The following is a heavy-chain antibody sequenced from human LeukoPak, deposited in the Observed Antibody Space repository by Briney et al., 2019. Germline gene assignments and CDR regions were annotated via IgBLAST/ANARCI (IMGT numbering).Heavy chain of an antibody. J-gene: IGHJ5*02. Sequence: SETLSLTCTVSGGSISSDTYSWSWVRQPAGKGLEWIGRIYTSGSTNCNPSLKSRVTISVDTSKNQFSLKLNSVTAADTAFYYCARAGGLGTYYPNWFDPWGQGTLVTVSS. CDR2: IYTSGST. V-gene: IGHV4-61*02. D-gene: IGHD3-10*01. CDR3: ARAGGLGTYYPNWFDP. CDR1: GGSISSDTYS.